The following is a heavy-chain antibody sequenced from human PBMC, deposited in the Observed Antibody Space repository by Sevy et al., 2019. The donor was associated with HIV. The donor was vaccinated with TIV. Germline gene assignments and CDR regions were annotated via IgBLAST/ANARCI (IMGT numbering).Heavy chain of an antibody. J-gene: IGHJ4*02. CDR1: GGSISSYY. V-gene: IGHV4-59*12. Sequence: SETLSLTCTVSGGSISSYYWSWIRQPPGKGLEWIGYIYYSGSTNYNPSLKSRVTISVDTSKNQFSLELSSVTAADTAVYYCASYGIAAAGPATFDYWGQGTLVTVSS. D-gene: IGHD6-13*01. CDR3: ASYGIAAAGPATFDY. CDR2: IYYSGST.